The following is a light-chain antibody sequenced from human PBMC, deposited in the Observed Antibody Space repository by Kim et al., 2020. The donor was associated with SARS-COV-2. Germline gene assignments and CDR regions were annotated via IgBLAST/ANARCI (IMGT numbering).Light chain of an antibody. CDR3: QQYATFPT. Sequence: PGERATLSCRASQSVSSDYLAWYQHKPGQAPSLLVYDASTRATGTPDRFSGSGSGTDFTLTISSLEPEDFAVYYCQQYATFPTFGQGTKLEI. CDR1: QSVSSDY. J-gene: IGKJ2*01. V-gene: IGKV3-20*01. CDR2: DAS.